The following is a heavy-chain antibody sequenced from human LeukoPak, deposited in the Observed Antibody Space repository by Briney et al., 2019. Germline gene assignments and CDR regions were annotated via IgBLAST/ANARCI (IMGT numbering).Heavy chain of an antibody. CDR2: IYHSGIT. J-gene: IGHJ6*02. CDR3: AREISGSYPGVYYYGLDV. D-gene: IGHD1-26*01. V-gene: IGHV4-39*07. Sequence: SETLSLTCTVSGGSISSSSYYWGWIRQPPGKGLEWIGEIYHSGITNYNPSLKSRVAISVDRSKSQFSLKLSSVTAADTAVYYCAREISGSYPGVYYYGLDVWGQGTTVTVSS. CDR1: GGSISSSSYY.